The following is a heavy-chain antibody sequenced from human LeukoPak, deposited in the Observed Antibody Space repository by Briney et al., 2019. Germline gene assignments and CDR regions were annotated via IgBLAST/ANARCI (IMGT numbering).Heavy chain of an antibody. CDR3: ARTSGDYAYYFDC. D-gene: IGHD4-17*01. CDR1: GGSIISGDYY. Sequence: SETLSLTCTVSGGSIISGDYYWSWIRRPPGKDLEWIGYFYYTRSTYYNPSLKSRVTISVDTSKNPYSLTLSSVTAADTAGYYCARTSGDYAYYFDCGGQGTLVTVSS. CDR2: FYYTRST. J-gene: IGHJ4*02. V-gene: IGHV4-30-4*01.